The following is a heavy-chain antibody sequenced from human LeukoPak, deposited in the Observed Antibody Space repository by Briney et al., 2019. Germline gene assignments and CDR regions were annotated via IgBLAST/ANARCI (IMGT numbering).Heavy chain of an antibody. D-gene: IGHD3-3*01. CDR1: GCTFTSYD. CDR2: MNPNSGNT. J-gene: IGHJ4*02. Sequence: ASVKVSCKASGCTFTSYDINWVRQAPGQGLEWMGWMNPNSGNTGYAQKFQGRVTMTRNTSISTAYMELSSLRSEDTAVYYCARGPDSLLRFLEWLFYWGQGTLVTVSS. CDR3: ARGPDSLLRFLEWLFY. V-gene: IGHV1-8*01.